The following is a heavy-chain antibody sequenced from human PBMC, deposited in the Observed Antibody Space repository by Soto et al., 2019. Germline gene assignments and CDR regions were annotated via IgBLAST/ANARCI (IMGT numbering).Heavy chain of an antibody. CDR2: IWYDGSNK. D-gene: IGHD2-15*01. CDR3: ARRYCSGGSCYSGNFDY. V-gene: IGHV3-33*01. J-gene: IGHJ4*02. Sequence: GGSLRLSCAASGFTFSSYGMHWVRQAPGKGLEWVAVIWYDGSNKYYADSVKGRFTISRDNSKNTLYLQMNSLRAEDTAVYYCARRYCSGGSCYSGNFDYWGQGTLVTVSS. CDR1: GFTFSSYG.